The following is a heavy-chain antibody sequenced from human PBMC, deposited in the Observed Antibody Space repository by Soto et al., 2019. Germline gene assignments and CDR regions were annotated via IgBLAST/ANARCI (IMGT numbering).Heavy chain of an antibody. J-gene: IGHJ5*02. V-gene: IGHV4-39*01. CDR1: GGSISSSSYY. CDR3: ARVSQWPSSPPTFDP. Sequence: SETLSLTCTVSGGSISSSSYYWGWIRQPPGKGLEWIGSIYYSGSTYYNPSLKSRVTISVDTSKNQFSLKLSSVTAADTAVYYCARVSQWPSSPPTFDPWGQGTLGTV. CDR2: IYYSGST. D-gene: IGHD6-19*01.